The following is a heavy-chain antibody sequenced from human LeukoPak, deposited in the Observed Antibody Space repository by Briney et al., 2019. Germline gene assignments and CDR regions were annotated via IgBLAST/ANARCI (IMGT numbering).Heavy chain of an antibody. D-gene: IGHD6-19*01. J-gene: IGHJ4*02. Sequence: ASVRVSCKASGYSFPDFSIHWVRQSPGQGFVWMGATNPSGSTIYARNFRGRVTMTGDTTTSTVYMELSSLTSEDTAVYFCARMTYSSPYYYFEHWGQGTLVTVSS. CDR3: ARMTYSSPYYYFEH. V-gene: IGHV1-46*01. CDR2: TNPSGST. CDR1: GYSFPDFS.